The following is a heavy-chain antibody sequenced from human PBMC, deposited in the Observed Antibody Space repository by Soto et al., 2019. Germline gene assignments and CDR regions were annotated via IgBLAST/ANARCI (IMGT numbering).Heavy chain of an antibody. J-gene: IGHJ4*02. CDR2: IYYSGST. CDR1: GGSISSYY. Sequence: SETLSLTCTVSGGSISSYYWSWIRQPPGKGLERIGYIYYSGSTNYNPSLKSRVTISVDTSKNQFSLKLSSVTAADTAVYYCARVGYSYGLFDYCGQGTLVTVSS. CDR3: ARVGYSYGLFDY. D-gene: IGHD5-18*01. V-gene: IGHV4-59*01.